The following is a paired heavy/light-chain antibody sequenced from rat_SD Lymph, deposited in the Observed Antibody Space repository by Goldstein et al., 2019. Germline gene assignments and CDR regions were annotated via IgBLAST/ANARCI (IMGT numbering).Light chain of an antibody. V-gene: IGKV3S9*01. CDR1: ESVSTL. Sequence: DTVLTQSPALAVSPGERVTISCRASESVSTLMHWYQQKPGQQPKLLIYLASHLESGVPARFSGSGSGTDFTLTIDPVEADDTATYYCQQSWNDPNTFGAGTKLELK. CDR3: QQSWNDPNT. J-gene: IGKJ2-1*01. CDR2: LAS.
Heavy chain of an antibody. CDR3: TTHRDSYAHVYFDY. J-gene: IGHJ2*01. V-gene: IGHV5-20*01. CDR2: ISYDGGST. Sequence: EVQLVESGGGLVQPGRSLKLSCAASGFTFSDYYMAWVRQAPTKGLEWVASISYDGGSTYYRDSVKGRFTISRDNAKSSLYLQMDSLRSEDTATYYCTTHRDSYAHVYFDYWGQGVMVTVSS. D-gene: IGHD1-12*01. CDR1: GFTFSDYY.